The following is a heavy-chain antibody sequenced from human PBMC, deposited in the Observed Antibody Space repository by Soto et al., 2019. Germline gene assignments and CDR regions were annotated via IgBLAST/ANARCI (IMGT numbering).Heavy chain of an antibody. CDR3: ARDMVRGVIAIDY. CDR1: GYTFTSYA. J-gene: IGHJ4*02. CDR2: INAGNGNT. D-gene: IGHD3-10*01. V-gene: IGHV1-3*01. Sequence: ASVKVSCKASGYTFTSYAMHWVRQAPGQRLEWMGWINAGNGNTKYSQKFQGRVTITGDTSASTAYMELSSLRSEDTAVYYCARDMVRGVIAIDYWGQGTLVTVSS.